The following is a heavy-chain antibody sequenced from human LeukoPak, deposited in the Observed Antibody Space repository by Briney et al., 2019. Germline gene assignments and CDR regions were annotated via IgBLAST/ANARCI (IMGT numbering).Heavy chain of an antibody. V-gene: IGHV3-53*01. CDR3: ARGYSSSWYQFDS. Sequence: GGSLRLSCAASGFTVSSNYMSWVRQAPGKGLEWVSVIYSGGSTYYADSVKGRFTISRDNSKNTLYLQMDSLRVEDTAVYYCARGYSSSWYQFDSWGQGTLVTVSS. D-gene: IGHD6-13*01. CDR1: GFTVSSNY. J-gene: IGHJ4*02. CDR2: IYSGGST.